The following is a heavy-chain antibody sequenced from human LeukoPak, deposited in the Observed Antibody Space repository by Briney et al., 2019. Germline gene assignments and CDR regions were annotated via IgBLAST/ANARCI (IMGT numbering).Heavy chain of an antibody. Sequence: GGSLRLSCAASGFTFSSYGMHWVRQAPGKGLEWVAFIRYDGSNKYYADSMKGRFTISRDNSKNTLYLQMNSLRAEDTAVYYCAKANYDFWSGYLGGDYWGQGTLVTVSS. CDR3: AKANYDFWSGYLGGDY. CDR2: IRYDGSNK. CDR1: GFTFSSYG. D-gene: IGHD3-3*01. V-gene: IGHV3-30*02. J-gene: IGHJ4*02.